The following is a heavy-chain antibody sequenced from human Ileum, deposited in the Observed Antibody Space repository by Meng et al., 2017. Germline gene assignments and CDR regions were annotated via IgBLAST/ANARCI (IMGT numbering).Heavy chain of an antibody. CDR3: AKEKGHGDYVFDY. D-gene: IGHD4-17*01. V-gene: IGHV3-23*01. Sequence: GGSLRLSCAASGFTLSNYAMSWVRQAPGKGLEWVSLMTPSGSSTYYADSVKGRFTISRDSSTSTLYLQMNSLRAEDTAVYYCAKEKGHGDYVFDYWGQGTLVTVSS. J-gene: IGHJ4*02. CDR2: MTPSGSST. CDR1: GFTLSNYA.